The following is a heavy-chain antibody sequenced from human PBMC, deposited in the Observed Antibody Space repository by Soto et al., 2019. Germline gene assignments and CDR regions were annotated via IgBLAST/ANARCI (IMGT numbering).Heavy chain of an antibody. V-gene: IGHV1-18*01. Sequence: ASVKVSCKASGYTFTSYGISWVRQAPGQGLEWMGWISAYNGNTNYAQKLQGRVTMTTDTSTSTAYMELRSLRSDDTAVYYCARDAYSGYDFRPDYYYGMDVWGQGTTVTVSS. CDR1: GYTFTSYG. J-gene: IGHJ6*02. D-gene: IGHD5-12*01. CDR2: ISAYNGNT. CDR3: ARDAYSGYDFRPDYYYGMDV.